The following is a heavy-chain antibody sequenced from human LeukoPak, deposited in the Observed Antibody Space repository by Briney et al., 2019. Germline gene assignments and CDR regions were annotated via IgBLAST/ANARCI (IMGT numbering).Heavy chain of an antibody. CDR2: INPSGGST. D-gene: IGHD4-23*01. V-gene: IGHV1-46*01. CDR3: ASDYGGTLLDY. Sequence: ASVTVSCTASGYTFTSYYMHWVRQAPGQGLEWMGIINPSGGSTSYAQKFQGRVTMTRDTSTSTVYMELSSLRSEDTAVYYCASDYGGTLLDYWGQGTLVTVSS. CDR1: GYTFTSYY. J-gene: IGHJ4*02.